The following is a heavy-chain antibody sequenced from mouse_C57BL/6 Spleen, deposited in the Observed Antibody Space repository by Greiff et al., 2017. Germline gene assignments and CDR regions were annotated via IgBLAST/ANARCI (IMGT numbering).Heavy chain of an antibody. CDR1: GYTFTSYG. CDR2: IYPRSGNT. Sequence: VQLQQSGAELARPGASVKLSCKASGYTFTSYGISWVTQRTGQGLEWIGEIYPRSGNTYYNEKFKGKATLTADKSSSTAYMELRSLTSEDSAVYFCARMDLFAYWGQGTLVTVSA. J-gene: IGHJ3*01. V-gene: IGHV1-81*01. CDR3: ARMDLFAY.